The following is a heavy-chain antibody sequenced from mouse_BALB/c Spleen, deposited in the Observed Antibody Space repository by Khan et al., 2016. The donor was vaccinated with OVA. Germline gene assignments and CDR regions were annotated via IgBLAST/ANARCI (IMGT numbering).Heavy chain of an antibody. CDR1: GYTFTTYW. CDR2: INPTSGYI. J-gene: IGHJ2*01. V-gene: IGHV1-7*01. Sequence: QIQLVQSGTELAKPGASVKMSCKASGYTFTTYWMHWVKQRPGQGLEWIGYINPTSGYIDYNEKFKDKATLSADKSSSTAYMQLSSLTSEDSAVYYAARDRIDYWGQGTTLTVSS. CDR3: ARDRIDY. D-gene: IGHD2-14*01.